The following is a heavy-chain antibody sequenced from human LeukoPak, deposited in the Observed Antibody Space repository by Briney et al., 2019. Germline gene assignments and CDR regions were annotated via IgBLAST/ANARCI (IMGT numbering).Heavy chain of an antibody. J-gene: IGHJ4*02. V-gene: IGHV1-18*01. Sequence: ASVKVSCKASGYTFTSYGISWVRQAPGQGLEWMGWISAYNGNTNYAQKFQGRVTITRDTSASTAYMELSSLRSEDTAVYYCARSPYDTATPLDYWGQGTLVTVSS. CDR3: ARSPYDTATPLDY. CDR2: ISAYNGNT. D-gene: IGHD5-18*01. CDR1: GYTFTSYG.